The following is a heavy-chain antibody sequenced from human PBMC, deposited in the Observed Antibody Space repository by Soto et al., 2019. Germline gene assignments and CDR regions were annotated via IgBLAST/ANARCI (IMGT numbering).Heavy chain of an antibody. D-gene: IGHD2-2*01. J-gene: IGHJ5*02. V-gene: IGHV4-59*01. Sequence: ETLSLTGTVSGGSISSYYWSWIRHPPGKGLEWIGYIYYSGSTNYNPSLKSRVTISVDTSKNQFSLKLSSVTAADTAVYYCVCCSSTSCYNWFDPWRQGTLVTVSS. CDR2: IYYSGST. CDR1: GGSISSYY. CDR3: VCCSSTSCYNWFDP.